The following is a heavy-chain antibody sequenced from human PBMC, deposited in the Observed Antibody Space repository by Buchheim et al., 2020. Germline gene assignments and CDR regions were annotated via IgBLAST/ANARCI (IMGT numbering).Heavy chain of an antibody. Sequence: QVQLVESGGGLVKPGGSLRLSCAASGFTFSDYYMSWIRQAQGKGLEWVSYISSSGSARSYADSVKGRFTISREHAKNSLYLEMNNLRAEDTALYYCARLRWLRTYFDDWGQGTL. CDR2: ISSSGSAR. V-gene: IGHV3-11*01. D-gene: IGHD5-12*01. J-gene: IGHJ4*02. CDR3: ARLRWLRTYFDD. CDR1: GFTFSDYY.